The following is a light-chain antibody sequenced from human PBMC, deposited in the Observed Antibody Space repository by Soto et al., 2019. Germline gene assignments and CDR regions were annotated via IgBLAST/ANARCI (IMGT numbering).Light chain of an antibody. Sequence: QSVLTQPPSVSGAPGQRVTISCTGSSSNIGAGYDVHWYQQLPGTAPKLLIYGNSNRPSGVPDRFFGSKSGTSASLAITGLQYQDEADYYRQSVDSSLSGPNYVFGTGTKLTVL. J-gene: IGLJ1*01. V-gene: IGLV1-40*01. CDR1: SSNIGAGYD. CDR3: QSVDSSLSGPNYV. CDR2: GNS.